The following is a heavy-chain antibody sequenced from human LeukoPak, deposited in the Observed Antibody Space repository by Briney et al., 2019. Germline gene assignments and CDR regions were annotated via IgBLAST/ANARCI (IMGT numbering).Heavy chain of an antibody. CDR3: TRESGYCSDTSCYKWFDP. J-gene: IGHJ5*02. Sequence: KSSETLSLTCTVSGGSIRSSYYYWGWIRQPPGKGLEWIGSIYDSGSTYYNPSLKSRVTISVDTSKNQFSLKLSSVTAADTAMYYCTRESGYCSDTSCYKWFDPWGQGTLVTVSS. CDR1: GGSIRSSYYY. D-gene: IGHD2-15*01. CDR2: IYDSGST. V-gene: IGHV4-39*07.